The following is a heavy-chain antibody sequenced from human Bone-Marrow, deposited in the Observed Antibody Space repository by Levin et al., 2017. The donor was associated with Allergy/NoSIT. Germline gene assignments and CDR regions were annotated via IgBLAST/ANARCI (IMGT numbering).Heavy chain of an antibody. D-gene: IGHD5-24*01. Sequence: GESLKISCAASGFTFSRYSFNWVRQAPGKGLEWVSYINSDGRAIYYADSVKGRFTISRDNAKNSLFLQMNSLTDEDTAVYYCVRDDDVYNTIQSDYWGQGTPVTVSS. J-gene: IGHJ4*02. CDR1: GFTFSRYS. V-gene: IGHV3-48*02. CDR2: INSDGRAI. CDR3: VRDDDVYNTIQSDY.